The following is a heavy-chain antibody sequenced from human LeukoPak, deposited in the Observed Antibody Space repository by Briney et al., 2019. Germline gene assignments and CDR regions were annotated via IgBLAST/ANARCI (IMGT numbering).Heavy chain of an antibody. CDR2: ISSSGSTK. CDR1: GFTFSSYE. Sequence: GGSLRLSCAASGFTFSSYEMNWVRQAPGKGLEWISYISSSGSTKYYADSVKGRFTISRDNAKKSLYLQMNSLRAEDTAVYYCARGSWEMATIVPDYWGQGTLVTVSS. D-gene: IGHD5-24*01. V-gene: IGHV3-48*03. CDR3: ARGSWEMATIVPDY. J-gene: IGHJ4*02.